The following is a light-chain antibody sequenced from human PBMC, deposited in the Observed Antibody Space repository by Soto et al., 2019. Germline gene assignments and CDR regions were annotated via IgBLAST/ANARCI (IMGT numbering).Light chain of an antibody. CDR2: WAS. Sequence: DIVMTQSPDSLALSQGERATINCKSSQTVLLSSNNKNYLAWYQQKPGQPPKLLIYWASTRESGVPDRFSGSGSGTDFTLTISSLQAEDVAVYYCQQYYSTPPTFGQGTTLEIK. CDR1: QTVLLSSNNKNY. CDR3: QQYYSTPPT. V-gene: IGKV4-1*01. J-gene: IGKJ2*01.